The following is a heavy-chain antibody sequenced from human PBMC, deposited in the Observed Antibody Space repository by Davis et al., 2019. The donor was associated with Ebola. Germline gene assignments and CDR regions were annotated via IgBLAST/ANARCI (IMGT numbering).Heavy chain of an antibody. CDR3: AREGGTVTTLYYYGMDV. Sequence: GGSLRLSCAASGFTFSSYAMHWVRQAPGKGLEWVAVISYDGSNKYYADSVKGRFTISRDNSKNTLYLQMNSLRAEDTAVYYCAREGGTVTTLYYYGMDVWGKGTTVTVSS. J-gene: IGHJ6*04. D-gene: IGHD4-17*01. V-gene: IGHV3-30-3*01. CDR2: ISYDGSNK. CDR1: GFTFSSYA.